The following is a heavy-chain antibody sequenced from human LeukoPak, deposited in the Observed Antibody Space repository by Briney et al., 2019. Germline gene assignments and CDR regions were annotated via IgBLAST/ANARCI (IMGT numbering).Heavy chain of an antibody. CDR2: ISANGGGT. V-gene: IGHV3-23*01. J-gene: IGHJ4*02. CDR1: GFTFSSFA. D-gene: IGHD2-15*01. CDR3: AKATKAVVVDNFFDQ. Sequence: GTPRLSCAASGFTFSSFAMRWGRQGPGKGPGWVPGISANGGGTYYANSVKGRFTTSRDNSKNTVHLQMNSLRAEDAAVYYRAKATKAVVVDNFFDQRGQGTLVTVSS.